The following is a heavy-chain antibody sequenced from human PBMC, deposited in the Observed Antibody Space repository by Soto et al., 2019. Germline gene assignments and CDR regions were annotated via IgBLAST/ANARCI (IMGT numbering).Heavy chain of an antibody. D-gene: IGHD3-22*01. CDR2: IIPIFGTA. CDR1: GGTFSSYA. J-gene: IGHJ4*02. V-gene: IGHV1-69*13. CDR3: ASSYYYDSSGWIYYFDY. Sequence: SVKVSCKASGGTFSSYAISWVRQAPGQGLEWMGGIIPIFGTANYAQKFQGRVTITADESTSTAYMELSSLRSEDTAVYYCASSYYYDSSGWIYYFDYWGQGTLVTVSS.